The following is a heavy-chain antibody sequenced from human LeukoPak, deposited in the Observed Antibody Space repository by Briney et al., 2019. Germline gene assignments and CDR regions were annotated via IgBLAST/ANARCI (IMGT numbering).Heavy chain of an antibody. V-gene: IGHV3-7*01. CDR1: GFTFSRYW. J-gene: IGHJ4*02. CDR2: IKEDGSEK. CDR3: ASARFCDY. D-gene: IGHD3-3*01. Sequence: GGSLRLSCAASGFTFSRYWMNWVRQTPGKGLEGVANIKEDGSEKNYVDSVKGRFTISRDNTNNSLYLQMNSLPAEDTAVYYCASARFCDYWGQGTLVTVSS.